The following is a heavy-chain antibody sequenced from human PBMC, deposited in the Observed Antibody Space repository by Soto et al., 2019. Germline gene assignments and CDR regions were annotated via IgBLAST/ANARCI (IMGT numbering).Heavy chain of an antibody. J-gene: IGHJ4*02. V-gene: IGHV4-30-4*01. D-gene: IGHD6-6*01. CDR2: IYYSGNT. Sequence: SETLSLTCTVSGDSISTADYYWNWIRQPPGKGLEWIGYIYYSGNTYYIPSLKSRVTISVDTSKNQISLKLNSVTAADTAVYYCARGIYSTSSFFDSWGQGTLVTAPQ. CDR3: ARGIYSTSSFFDS. CDR1: GDSISTADYY.